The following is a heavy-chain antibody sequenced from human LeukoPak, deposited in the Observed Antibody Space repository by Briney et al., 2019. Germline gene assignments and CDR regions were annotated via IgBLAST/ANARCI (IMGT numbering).Heavy chain of an antibody. J-gene: IGHJ4*02. CDR3: AKPYCGGDCQLYYFDY. D-gene: IGHD2-21*02. V-gene: IGHV3-23*01. CDR1: GFTFSTYP. Sequence: GGSLRLSCAASGFTFSTYPMSWVRQAPGKGLEWVSGISGSGGSTYYADSVKGRFTISRDNSKNTLYLQMNSRRAEDTAVYYCAKPYCGGDCQLYYFDYWGQGALVTVSS. CDR2: ISGSGGST.